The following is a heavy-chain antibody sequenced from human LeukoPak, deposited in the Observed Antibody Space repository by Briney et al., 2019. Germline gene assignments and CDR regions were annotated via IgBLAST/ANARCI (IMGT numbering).Heavy chain of an antibody. CDR2: IYYSGST. D-gene: IGHD4-4*01. V-gene: IGHV4-39*01. CDR3: ARITTTVTTTDY. CDR1: GGSLSSSSYY. J-gene: IGHJ4*02. Sequence: SETLSLTCTVSGGSLSSSSYYWGWLRQPPGRGLEWIGSIYYSGSTYYNPSLKSRVTISVDTSKNQFSLKLSSVTAADTAVYYCARITTTVTTTDYWGQGTLVTVSS.